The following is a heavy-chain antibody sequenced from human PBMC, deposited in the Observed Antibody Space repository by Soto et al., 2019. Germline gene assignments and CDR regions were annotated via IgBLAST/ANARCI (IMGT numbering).Heavy chain of an antibody. V-gene: IGHV4-31*03. CDR3: ARGSSTSLGVDY. J-gene: IGHJ4*02. Sequence: QVQLQESGPGLVKPSQTLSLTCTVSGGSISSGGYYWSWIRQHPGKGLEWIGYIYYSGSTYYNPSLKGRVTIAVDSSKNPFSLKLSSVTAADTAVYYCARGSSTSLGVDYWGQGTLVTVSS. CDR2: IYYSGST. CDR1: GGSISSGGYY. D-gene: IGHD2-2*01.